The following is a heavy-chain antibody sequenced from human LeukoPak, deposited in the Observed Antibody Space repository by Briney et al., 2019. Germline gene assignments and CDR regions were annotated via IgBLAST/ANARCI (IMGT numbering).Heavy chain of an antibody. CDR3: AREGLRYFDS. J-gene: IGHJ4*02. CDR1: GGSISSGSYY. V-gene: IGHV4-61*02. D-gene: IGHD3-9*01. Sequence: SETLSLTCTVSGGSISSGSYYWSWIRQPAGKGLEWIGRIYTSGSTNYNPSLKSRVTISVDTSKNQFSLKLSSVTAADTAVYYCAREGLRYFDSWGQGTLVTVSS. CDR2: IYTSGST.